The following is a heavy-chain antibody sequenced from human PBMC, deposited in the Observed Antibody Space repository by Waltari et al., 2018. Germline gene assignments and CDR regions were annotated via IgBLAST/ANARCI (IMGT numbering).Heavy chain of an antibody. CDR1: GFTFSSYW. J-gene: IGHJ4*02. Sequence: EVQLVESGGGLVQPGGYLRLSCAASGFTFSSYWMHWVRQAPGKGLVWVSRINSDGSSTSYADSVKGRFTISRDNAKNTLYLQMNSLRAEDTAVYYCARKGVGLQTHQVDYWGQGTLVTVSS. CDR3: ARKGVGLQTHQVDY. V-gene: IGHV3-74*01. CDR2: INSDGSST. D-gene: IGHD4-4*01.